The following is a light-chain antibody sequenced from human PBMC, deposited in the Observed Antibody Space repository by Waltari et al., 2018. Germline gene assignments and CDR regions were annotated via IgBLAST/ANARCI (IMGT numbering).Light chain of an antibody. CDR1: SSAVGGYNY. J-gene: IGLJ2*01. Sequence: QSALTQPASVSGSPGQSITISCTGTSSAVGGYNYVSWYQRHPGKAPKLMIYEVSTRPAGVLNRFSGSKAGNTASLTISGLQAEDEADYYCSSYTSSSTVVFGGGTKLTVL. V-gene: IGLV2-14*01. CDR2: EVS. CDR3: SSYTSSSTVV.